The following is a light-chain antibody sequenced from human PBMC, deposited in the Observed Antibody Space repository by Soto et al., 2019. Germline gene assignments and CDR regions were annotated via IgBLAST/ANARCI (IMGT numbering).Light chain of an antibody. CDR1: ESVSSN. Sequence: EIGMTQSTATLSVSPGERATLSCRASESVSSNLAWYQQKPGQAPRLLIYGASTRATGIPARFSGSGSGKEFTLTISSLQSEDFALYYCQQYNNWLTFGGGTKVEIK. V-gene: IGKV3-15*01. CDR2: GAS. CDR3: QQYNNWLT. J-gene: IGKJ4*01.